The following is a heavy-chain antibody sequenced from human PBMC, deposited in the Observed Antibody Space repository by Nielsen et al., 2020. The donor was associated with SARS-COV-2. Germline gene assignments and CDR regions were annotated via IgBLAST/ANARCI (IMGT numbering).Heavy chain of an antibody. CDR2: INAGNGNT. Sequence: ASVKVSCKASGYTFTSYAMHWVRQAPGQRLEWMGWINAGNGNTKYSQKFQGRVTITRDTSASTAYMELSSLRSEDTAVYYCARGPSIAAALGWFDPWGQGTLVTVSS. CDR3: ARGPSIAAALGWFDP. D-gene: IGHD6-13*01. J-gene: IGHJ5*02. V-gene: IGHV1-3*01. CDR1: GYTFTSYA.